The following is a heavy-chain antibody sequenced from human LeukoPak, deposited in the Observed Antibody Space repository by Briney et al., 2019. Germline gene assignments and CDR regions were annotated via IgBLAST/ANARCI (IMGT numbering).Heavy chain of an antibody. V-gene: IGHV4-39*01. CDR1: GASISSSDDY. D-gene: IGHD2-2*01. CDR2: IFYGGSA. J-gene: IGHJ4*02. CDR3: ARQFATASADTRGYFDF. Sequence: PSETLSLACTVSGASISSSDDYWRWIRQAPGKGLEWIGSIFYGGSAHYNPSLNSRATIFVDTSKNQFSLKLSSVTAADAGMYYCARQFATASADTRGYFDFWGQGTVVTVSS.